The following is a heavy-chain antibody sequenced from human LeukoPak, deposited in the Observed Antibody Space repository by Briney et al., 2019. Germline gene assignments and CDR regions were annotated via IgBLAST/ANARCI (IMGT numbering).Heavy chain of an antibody. V-gene: IGHV3-53*01. CDR1: GFTVSSNY. J-gene: IGHJ3*02. Sequence: GGSLRLSCAASGFTVSSNYMSWVRQAPGEGLEWVSLISSGGGTYYADSVKGRFTISRDNSKNTLYLQMNSLRDEDTAVYYCARAPLSTAGASDIWGQGTMVTVSS. D-gene: IGHD4-17*01. CDR3: ARAPLSTAGASDI. CDR2: ISSGGGT.